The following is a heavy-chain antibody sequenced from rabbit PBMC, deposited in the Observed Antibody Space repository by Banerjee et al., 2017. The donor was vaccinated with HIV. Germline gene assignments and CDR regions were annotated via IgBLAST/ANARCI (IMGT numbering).Heavy chain of an antibody. CDR3: ARGYIGSSYYMRHFNL. CDR2: IDTGSGGT. V-gene: IGHV1S45*01. J-gene: IGHJ4*01. D-gene: IGHD8-1*01. CDR1: GFDFSSNA. Sequence: QEQLVESGGGLVQPEGSLTLTCKASGFDFSSNAMCWVRQAPGKGLEWIGCIDTGSGGTYYASWAKGRFTISKTSSTTVTLQMTSLTAADTATYFCARGYIGSSYYMRHFNLWGPGTLVTVS.